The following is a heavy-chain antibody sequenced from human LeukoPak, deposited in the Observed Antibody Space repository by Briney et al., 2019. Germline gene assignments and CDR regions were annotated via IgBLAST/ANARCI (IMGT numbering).Heavy chain of an antibody. CDR2: INTVGRST. CDR1: GFTFSSYW. D-gene: IGHD2-21*01. CDR3: VLDFQLRAP. V-gene: IGHV3-74*01. Sequence: QPGGSLRLSCAASGFTFSSYWIHWVGHAPPRGGLWVSGINTVGRSTVYADSVKGRFTISRDNAKNTLYLQMTSVRGGDTAVYSCVLDFQLRAPWGQGALGTVS. J-gene: IGHJ5*02.